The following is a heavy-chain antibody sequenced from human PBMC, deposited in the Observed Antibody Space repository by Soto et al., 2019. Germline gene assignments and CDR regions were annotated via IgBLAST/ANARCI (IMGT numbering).Heavy chain of an antibody. J-gene: IGHJ6*02. CDR2: MYPGDSDT. V-gene: IGHV5-51*01. CDR1: GYSFTSYW. CDR3: ARRGGYCSGGSCYSTAYGMDV. D-gene: IGHD2-15*01. Sequence: GESLKISCKGYGYSFTSYWIGWVRQMPGKGLEWMVIMYPGDSDTRYSPSFQGQVTISADKSISTAYLQWSSLKASDTAMYYCARRGGYCSGGSCYSTAYGMDVWGQGTTVTVSS.